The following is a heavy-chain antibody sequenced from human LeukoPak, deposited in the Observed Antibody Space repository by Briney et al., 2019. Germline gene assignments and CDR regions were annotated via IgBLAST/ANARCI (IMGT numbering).Heavy chain of an antibody. Sequence: GRSLRLSCAASGFIFSTFGMHWFRQAPGKGLEWVALISHDGGEEFYGDSVKGRFTVSRDNSKSVMHLQMDSLGVEDTAVYYCARVVEQHVAYYYGLDVWGQGTTVTVS. D-gene: IGHD3-10*01. CDR3: ARVVEQHVAYYYGLDV. J-gene: IGHJ6*02. CDR2: ISHDGGEE. CDR1: GFIFSTFG. V-gene: IGHV3-30-3*01.